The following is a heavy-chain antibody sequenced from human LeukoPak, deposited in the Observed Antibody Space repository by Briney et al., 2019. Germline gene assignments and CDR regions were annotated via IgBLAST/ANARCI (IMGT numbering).Heavy chain of an antibody. CDR2: INRNGGST. Sequence: PGGSLRLSCEASGATFGDYGMSWVRQARGKGLEWVSGINRNGGSTGYADSVKGRFTISRDNVKNSLYLQMNSLRAEDTALYFCARGYYHGPIDMWGQGTMVTVSS. V-gene: IGHV3-20*04. CDR3: ARGYYHGPIDM. J-gene: IGHJ3*02. CDR1: GATFGDYG. D-gene: IGHD2-21*01.